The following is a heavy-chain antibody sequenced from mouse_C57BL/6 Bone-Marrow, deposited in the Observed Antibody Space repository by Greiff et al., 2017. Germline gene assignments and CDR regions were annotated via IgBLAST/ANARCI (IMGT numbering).Heavy chain of an antibody. V-gene: IGHV1-59*01. J-gene: IGHJ2*01. D-gene: IGHD1-1*02. Sequence: QVQLQQPGAELVRPGTSVKLSCKASGYTFTSYWMHWVKQRPGQGLEWIGVIDPSASYTNYNQKFKGKATLTVDTSSSTAYMQLSSLTSEDSAVYYCARWWSYYFDYWGQGTTLTVSS. CDR2: IDPSASYT. CDR3: ARWWSYYFDY. CDR1: GYTFTSYW.